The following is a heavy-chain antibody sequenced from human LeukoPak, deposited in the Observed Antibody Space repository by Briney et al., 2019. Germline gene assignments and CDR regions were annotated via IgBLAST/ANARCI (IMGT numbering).Heavy chain of an antibody. D-gene: IGHD2-15*01. CDR3: ARSGGYCSGGSCYYYFDY. V-gene: IGHV3-21*01. J-gene: IGHJ4*02. CDR1: GFTFSSYS. CDR2: ISSSNSYI. Sequence: PGGSLRLSCAASGFTFSSYSMNWVRQAPGKGLEWVSSISSSNSYIYYADSVKGRFTISRDNAKKSLYLQMNSLRAEDTAVYYCARSGGYCSGGSCYYYFDYWGQGTQVTVSS.